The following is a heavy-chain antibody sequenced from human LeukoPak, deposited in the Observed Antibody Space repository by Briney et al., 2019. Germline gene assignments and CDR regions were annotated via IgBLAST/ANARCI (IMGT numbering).Heavy chain of an antibody. D-gene: IGHD3-10*01. CDR2: IYHSGST. CDR3: ARGWFPDI. J-gene: IGHJ3*02. CDR1: GYSISSGYY. Sequence: PSETLSLTCTVSGYSISSGYYWGWIRQPPGQGLEWIGSIYHSGSTYYNPSLKSRVTISVDTSKNQFSLKLSSVTAADTAVYYCARGWFPDIWGQGTMVTVSS. V-gene: IGHV4-38-2*02.